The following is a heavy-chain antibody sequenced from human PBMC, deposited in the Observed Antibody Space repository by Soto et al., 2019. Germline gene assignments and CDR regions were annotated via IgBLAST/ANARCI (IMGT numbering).Heavy chain of an antibody. J-gene: IGHJ4*02. Sequence: PGESLKISCKTSGFAFSNYWVGWVRQMPGKGFEWMGITYPGDSATKYSPSFQDHVTISSNKTTNTAYLQWSSLRASDTAIYFCAASPRHDTDTLWTYWGKGTLVTSPQ. CDR3: AASPRHDTDTLWTY. CDR1: GFAFSNYW. V-gene: IGHV5-51*01. CDR2: TYPGDSAT. D-gene: IGHD3-16*01.